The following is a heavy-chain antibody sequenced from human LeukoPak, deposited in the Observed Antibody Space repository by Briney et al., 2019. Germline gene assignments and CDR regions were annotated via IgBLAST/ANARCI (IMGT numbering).Heavy chain of an antibody. V-gene: IGHV3-23*01. D-gene: IGHD4-23*01. J-gene: IGHJ4*02. CDR3: AKAHLTYGGKKMDY. CDR1: GFTFRSSE. Sequence: PGGSLRLSCAASGFTFRSSEMNWVRQAPGKGLEWVSAISGSGSTYYADSVKGRFTISRDNSKNTLYLQMNSLRAEDTAVYYCAKAHLTYGGKKMDYWGQGTLVTVSS. CDR2: ISGSGST.